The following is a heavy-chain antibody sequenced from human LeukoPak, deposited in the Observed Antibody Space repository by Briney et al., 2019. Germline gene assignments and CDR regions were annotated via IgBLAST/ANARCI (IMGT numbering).Heavy chain of an antibody. V-gene: IGHV3-23*01. CDR2: ISGSGGST. D-gene: IGHD3-10*01. CDR3: TRGSSGSYYNSRFDY. Sequence: GGSLRLSCAASGFTFGSYAMSWVCQAPGKGLEWVSAISGSGGSTYYAASVKGRFTISRDNSKNTLYLQMNSLRAEDTAMYYCTRGSSGSYYNSRFDYWGQGALVSVSS. J-gene: IGHJ4*02. CDR1: GFTFGSYA.